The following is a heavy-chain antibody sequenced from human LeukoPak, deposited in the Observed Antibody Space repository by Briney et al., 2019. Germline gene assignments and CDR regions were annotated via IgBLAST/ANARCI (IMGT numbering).Heavy chain of an antibody. CDR1: SGSFSGYY. CDR3: ARERTSCSGWFDP. CDR2: INHSGST. Sequence: SETLSLTCAVYSGSFSGYYWSWIRQPPGKGLEWIGEINHSGSTNYNPSLKSRVTISVDTSKNQFSLKLSSVTAADTAVYYCARERTSCSGWFDPWGQGTLVTVSS. D-gene: IGHD2-2*01. J-gene: IGHJ5*02. V-gene: IGHV4-34*01.